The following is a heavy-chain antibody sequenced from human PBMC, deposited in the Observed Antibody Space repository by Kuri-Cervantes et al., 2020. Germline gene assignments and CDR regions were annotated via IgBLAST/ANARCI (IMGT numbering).Heavy chain of an antibody. CDR1: GFTFSSYW. CDR3: ATDLPLNSDHYYDSSGQGDWWSFDY. D-gene: IGHD3-22*01. CDR2: IKQDGSEK. J-gene: IGHJ4*02. Sequence: GESLKISCAASGFTFSSYWMSWVRQAPGKGLEWVANIKQDGSEKYYVDSVKGRFTISRDNSKNTLYLQMNSLRAEDTAVYYCATDLPLNSDHYYDSSGQGDWWSFDYWGQGTLVTVSS. V-gene: IGHV3-7*03.